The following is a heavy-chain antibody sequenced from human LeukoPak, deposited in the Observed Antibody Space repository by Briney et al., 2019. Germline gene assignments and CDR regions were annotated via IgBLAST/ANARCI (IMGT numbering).Heavy chain of an antibody. CDR3: ARLYGSGSSLYFDY. J-gene: IGHJ4*02. CDR1: GYYISSAYY. D-gene: IGHD3-10*01. V-gene: IGHV4-38-2*02. Sequence: PSETLSLTCTVSGYYISSAYYWGWIRQPPGKGLEWIGSIYHSGSTYYNPSLKSRVTISVDTSKNQFSLKLSSVTAADTAVYCCARLYGSGSSLYFDYWGQGTLVTVSS. CDR2: IYHSGST.